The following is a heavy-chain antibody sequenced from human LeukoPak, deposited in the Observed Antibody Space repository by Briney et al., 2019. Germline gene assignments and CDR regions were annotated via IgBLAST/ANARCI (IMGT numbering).Heavy chain of an antibody. D-gene: IGHD3-10*01. CDR1: GGSISNYY. CDR2: IYYSGST. Sequence: SETLSLTCTVSGGSISNYYWSWIRQPPGKGLEWIGYIYYSGSTNYNPSLKSRVTISVDTSKNQFSLKLSSVTAADTAVYYCARYMVRGVVRFDYWGQGTLVTVSS. V-gene: IGHV4-59*01. CDR3: ARYMVRGVVRFDY. J-gene: IGHJ4*02.